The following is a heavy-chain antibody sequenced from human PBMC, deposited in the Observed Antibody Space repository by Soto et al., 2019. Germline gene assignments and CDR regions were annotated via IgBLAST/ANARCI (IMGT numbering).Heavy chain of an antibody. CDR3: AKPPGDGYNFERLDYYYGMDV. Sequence: PGGSLRLSCAASGFTFSSYGMHWVRQAPGKGLEWVAVISYDGSNKYYADSVKGRFTISRDNSKNTLYLQMNSLRAEDTAVYYCAKPPGDGYNFERLDYYYGMDVWGQGTTVTVSS. CDR2: ISYDGSNK. D-gene: IGHD5-12*01. V-gene: IGHV3-30*18. CDR1: GFTFSSYG. J-gene: IGHJ6*02.